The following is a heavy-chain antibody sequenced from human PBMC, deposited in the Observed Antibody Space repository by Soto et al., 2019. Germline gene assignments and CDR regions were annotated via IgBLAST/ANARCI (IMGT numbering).Heavy chain of an antibody. CDR1: GFTFSGST. CDR3: TGGYCTGVTCYSGYFHH. D-gene: IGHD2-15*01. J-gene: IGHJ1*01. CDR2: IRSKANDYAT. Sequence: EVQLVQSGGVLVQPGGSLKLSCAASGFTFSGSTVHWVRQASGDGQQWVGSIRSKANDYATTYIASVKGRFTISRDDSRNTAYLPMSDLKTEDTAVYYCTGGYCTGVTCYSGYFHHWGQGALGTVFS. V-gene: IGHV3-73*02.